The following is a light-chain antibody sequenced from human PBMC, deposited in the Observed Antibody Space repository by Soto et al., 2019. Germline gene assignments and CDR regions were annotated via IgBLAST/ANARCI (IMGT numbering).Light chain of an antibody. CDR2: AAS. CDR1: QSISTY. CDR3: QQSSTTPRT. J-gene: IGKJ1*01. V-gene: IGKV1-39*01. Sequence: DIQMTQSPSSLSASVGDRVTITCRASQSISTYLNWYQQKPGKAPKLLIYAASTLQSGVPSRFSSSGSGTDFRLTITSLQPEDIATYYCQQSSTTPRTFGQGTNVDFK.